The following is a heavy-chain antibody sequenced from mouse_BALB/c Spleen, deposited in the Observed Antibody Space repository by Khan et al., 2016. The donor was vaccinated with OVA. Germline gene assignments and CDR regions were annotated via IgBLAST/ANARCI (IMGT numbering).Heavy chain of an antibody. CDR2: IYPGTDNT. Sequence: QVQLKESGAELVRPGTSVRLSCKTSGYIFTSYWIHWVKQRSGQGLEWIARIYPGTDNTYYTEKFKDQATLTADKSSSTSYLQLSSLKSEDSAVVCWAREEALYYFDYGGQGTTLTVSS. CDR1: GYIFTSYW. J-gene: IGHJ2*01. V-gene: IGHV1-76*01. CDR3: AREEALYYFDY. D-gene: IGHD3-2*02.